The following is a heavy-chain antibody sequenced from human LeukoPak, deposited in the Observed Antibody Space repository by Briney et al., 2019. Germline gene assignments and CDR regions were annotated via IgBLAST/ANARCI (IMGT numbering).Heavy chain of an antibody. Sequence: ASVKVSCKASGYTFTGYYMHWVRQAPGQGLEWMGWINPNSGGTNYAQKFQGRATMTRDTSISTAYMELSRLRSDDTAVYYCARDTWLAARRRPVTFDYWGQGTLVTVSS. D-gene: IGHD6-6*01. CDR1: GYTFTGYY. CDR3: ARDTWLAARRRPVTFDY. CDR2: INPNSGGT. J-gene: IGHJ4*02. V-gene: IGHV1-2*02.